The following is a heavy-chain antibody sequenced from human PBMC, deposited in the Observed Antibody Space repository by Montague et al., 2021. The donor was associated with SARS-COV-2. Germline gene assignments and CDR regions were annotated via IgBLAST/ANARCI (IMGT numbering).Heavy chain of an antibody. V-gene: IGHV3-7*01. J-gene: IGHJ4*02. CDR3: AREGYYYEGYFDS. D-gene: IGHD3-22*01. Sequence: SLRLSCATSEFTFSSHWMSWVRQAPGKGLEWVANINPDGSERYYVDSVKGRFTISRDNAQNSLYLQMNSLRAEDTAVYYCAREGYYYEGYFDSWGQGTLVTVSS. CDR1: EFTFSSHW. CDR2: INPDGSER.